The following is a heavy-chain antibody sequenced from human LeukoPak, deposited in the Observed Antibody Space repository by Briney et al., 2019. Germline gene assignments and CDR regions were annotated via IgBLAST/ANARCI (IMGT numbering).Heavy chain of an antibody. D-gene: IGHD3-22*01. CDR2: VNHSGGYT. CDR1: GYTFTKYY. Sequence: ASVTVSCKASGYTFTKYYFHEVRQAPGQGLEGMGIVNHSGGYTSYAQKFQGRVTITSDTPTSTVYMDLSSLRSEDTAVYYCARDNGRDYYDSSGYPDYWGQGTLVTVSS. J-gene: IGHJ4*02. CDR3: ARDNGRDYYDSSGYPDY. V-gene: IGHV1-46*01.